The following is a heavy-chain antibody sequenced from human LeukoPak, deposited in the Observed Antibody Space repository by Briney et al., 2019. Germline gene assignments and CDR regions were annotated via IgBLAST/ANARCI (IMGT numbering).Heavy chain of an antibody. Sequence: ASVKVSCKASGYTLTDYYMHWVRQAPGQGLERMGWISAYNGNTNYAQKLQGRVTMTTDTSTSTAYMELRSLRSDDTAVYYCARDGLVEASHLFDYWGQGTLVTVSS. V-gene: IGHV1-18*04. D-gene: IGHD3/OR15-3a*01. CDR1: GYTLTDYY. J-gene: IGHJ4*02. CDR3: ARDGLVEASHLFDY. CDR2: ISAYNGNT.